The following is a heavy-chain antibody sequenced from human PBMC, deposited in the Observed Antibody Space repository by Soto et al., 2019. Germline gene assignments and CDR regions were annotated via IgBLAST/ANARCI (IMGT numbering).Heavy chain of an antibody. CDR1: GYTFTSYY. D-gene: IGHD3-22*01. CDR2: INPSGGST. CDR3: ARVLGYYDSSGYSRFGLDY. V-gene: IGHV1-46*01. Sequence: AASVKVSCKASGYTFTSYYMHWVRQAPGQGLEWMGIINPSGGSTSYAQKFQGRVTMTRDTSTSTVYMELSSLRSEDTAVYYCARVLGYYDSSGYSRFGLDYWGQGTLVTVSS. J-gene: IGHJ4*02.